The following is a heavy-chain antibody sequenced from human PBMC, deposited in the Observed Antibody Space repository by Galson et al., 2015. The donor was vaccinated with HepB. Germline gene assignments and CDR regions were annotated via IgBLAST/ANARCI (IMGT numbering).Heavy chain of an antibody. D-gene: IGHD2/OR15-2a*01. CDR1: GYTFTGHY. V-gene: IGHV1-2*02. CDR2: INPHPNSGGT. J-gene: IGHJ3*02. CDR3: ARYLGDYYGFDI. Sequence: SVKVSCKASGYTFTGHYVHWVRQAPGQGLEWMGWINPHPNSGGTNYAQKFQGRVTMTRDTSINTAYMELSRLRYDDTAMYYCARYLGDYYGFDIWGQGTMVIVSS.